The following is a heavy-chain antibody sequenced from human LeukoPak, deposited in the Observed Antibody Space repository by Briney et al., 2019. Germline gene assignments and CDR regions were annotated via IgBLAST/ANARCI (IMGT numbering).Heavy chain of an antibody. Sequence: PGRSLRLSCAASGFTFSSYGMHWVRQAPGKGLEWVAVISYDGSNKYYADFVKGRFTISRDNSKNTLYLQMNSLRAEDTAVYYCAKEDVYGSGSFDYWGQGTLVTVSS. CDR1: GFTFSSYG. CDR2: ISYDGSNK. CDR3: AKEDVYGSGSFDY. J-gene: IGHJ4*02. D-gene: IGHD3-10*01. V-gene: IGHV3-30*18.